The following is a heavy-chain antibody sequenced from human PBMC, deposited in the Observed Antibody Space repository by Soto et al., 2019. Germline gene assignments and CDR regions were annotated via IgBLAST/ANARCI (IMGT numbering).Heavy chain of an antibody. J-gene: IGHJ3*02. Sequence: EVQLVESGGGLVQPGGSLRLSCAASGFTFSNYWMTWVRQAPGKGLEWVSGISWNSGSIGYADSVKGRFTISRDNAKNSLYLQMNSLRAEDMALYYCAKAYYDDAFDIWGQGTMVTVSS. V-gene: IGHV3-9*03. CDR1: GFTFSNYW. CDR2: ISWNSGSI. CDR3: AKAYYDDAFDI. D-gene: IGHD3-22*01.